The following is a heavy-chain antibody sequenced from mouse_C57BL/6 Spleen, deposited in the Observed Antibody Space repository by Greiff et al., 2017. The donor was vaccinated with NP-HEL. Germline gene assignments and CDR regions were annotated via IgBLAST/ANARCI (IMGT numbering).Heavy chain of an antibody. CDR3: AIAQRGRFDD. CDR2: IHPSDSDT. CDR1: GYTFTSYW. D-gene: IGHD4-1*02. V-gene: IGHV1-74*01. Sequence: QVHVKQPGAELVKPGASVKVSCKASGYTFTSYWMHWVKQRPGQGLEWIGRIHPSDSDTNYNQKFKGKATLTVDKSSSTAYMQLSSLTSEDSAVYYCAIAQRGRFDDWGQGTTLTVSS. J-gene: IGHJ2*01.